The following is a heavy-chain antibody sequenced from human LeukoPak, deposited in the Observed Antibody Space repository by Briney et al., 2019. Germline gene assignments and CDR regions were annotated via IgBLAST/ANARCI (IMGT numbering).Heavy chain of an antibody. CDR3: ARWVVSSGWYYFDY. J-gene: IGHJ4*02. Sequence: GGSLRLSCAASGFTFSSYAMSWVRQAPGKGLEWVSAISGSGGSTYYADSVKGRFTISRDNSKNTLYLQMNSLRAEDTAVYYCARWVVSSGWYYFDYWGQGTLVTVSS. CDR1: GFTFSSYA. CDR2: ISGSGGST. D-gene: IGHD6-19*01. V-gene: IGHV3-23*01.